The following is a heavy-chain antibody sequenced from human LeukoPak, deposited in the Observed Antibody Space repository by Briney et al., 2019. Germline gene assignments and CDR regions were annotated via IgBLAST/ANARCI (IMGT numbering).Heavy chain of an antibody. V-gene: IGHV3-30*03. J-gene: IGHJ4*02. CDR1: GFTFSPYG. D-gene: IGHD6-13*01. CDR3: ARDSRQLALDH. Sequence: GRSLRLSCAASGFTFSPYGMHWVRQAPGKGLEWVAVISYDGSDKYYADSVKGRFTISRDNSKSTLYLHMNSLRPDDTAVYYCARDSRQLALDHWGQGTLVTVSS. CDR2: ISYDGSDK.